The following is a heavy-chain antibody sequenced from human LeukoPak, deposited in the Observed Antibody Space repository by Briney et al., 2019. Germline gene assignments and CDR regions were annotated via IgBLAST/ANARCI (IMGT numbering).Heavy chain of an antibody. D-gene: IGHD6-13*01. CDR1: GYTFTGYY. CDR2: INPNSGGT. Sequence: ASVKVSCKASGYTFTGYYMHWVRQAPGQGLEWMGRINPNSGGTNYAQKFQGRVTMTRDTPISTAYMELSRLRSDDTAVYYCARERKAAAGRGNWFDPWGQGTLVTVSS. J-gene: IGHJ5*02. V-gene: IGHV1-2*06. CDR3: ARERKAAAGRGNWFDP.